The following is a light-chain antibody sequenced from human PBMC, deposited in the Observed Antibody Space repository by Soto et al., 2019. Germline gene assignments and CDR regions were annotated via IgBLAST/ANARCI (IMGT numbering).Light chain of an antibody. J-gene: IGKJ1*01. CDR3: QQYGSSGT. Sequence: IVLTQSPGTLSLSPGETATLSCRPSQSVSNNYLAWYQQKPGQAPRLLIYGASNRATGIPDRFSGSGSGTDFTLTISRLEPEDFAVYYCQQYGSSGTFGQGTKVDIK. CDR2: GAS. CDR1: QSVSNNY. V-gene: IGKV3-20*01.